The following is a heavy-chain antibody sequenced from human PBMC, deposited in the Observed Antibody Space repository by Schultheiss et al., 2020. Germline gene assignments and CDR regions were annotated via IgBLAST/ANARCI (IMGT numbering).Heavy chain of an antibody. CDR1: GYTFTGFH. Sequence: ASVKVSCKASGYTFTGFHMHWVRQAPGQGLEWMGWINPNSGGTNYAQKFQGWVTMTRDTSISTAYMELSRLRSDDTAVYYCATRRLLLYCSGGSCYQKNYYGMDVWGQGTTVTGSS. J-gene: IGHJ6*02. CDR2: INPNSGGT. CDR3: ATRRLLLYCSGGSCYQKNYYGMDV. V-gene: IGHV1-2*04. D-gene: IGHD2-15*01.